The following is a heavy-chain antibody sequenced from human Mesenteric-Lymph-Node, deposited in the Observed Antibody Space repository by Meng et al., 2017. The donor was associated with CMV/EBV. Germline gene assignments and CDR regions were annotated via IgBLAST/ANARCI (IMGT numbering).Heavy chain of an antibody. V-gene: IGHV1-18*01. CDR3: ARTDDYGDYVDY. Sequence: SVKVSCKASGYTVTRNTISWVRQAPGQGLEWMGWISTYSGNTKYAQKLQDRVTMTRDTSTSTAYMELRSLRSDDTAVYYCARTDDYGDYVDYWGQGTLVTVSS. J-gene: IGHJ4*02. D-gene: IGHD4-17*01. CDR1: GYTVTRNT. CDR2: ISTYSGNT.